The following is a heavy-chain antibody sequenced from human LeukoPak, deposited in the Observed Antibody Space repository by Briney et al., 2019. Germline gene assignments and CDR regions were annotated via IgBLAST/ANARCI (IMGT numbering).Heavy chain of an antibody. D-gene: IGHD1-26*01. J-gene: IGHJ3*02. Sequence: GESLKISCKGSGYSFTSFWIGWVRQMPGKGLEWIEIIYPGDPDTRYSPSFQGQVTIPADKSISTAYLQWSSLKASDTAMYYCARSSGSSTDDAFDIWGQGTMVTVSS. CDR2: IYPGDPDT. V-gene: IGHV5-51*01. CDR3: ARSSGSSTDDAFDI. CDR1: GYSFTSFW.